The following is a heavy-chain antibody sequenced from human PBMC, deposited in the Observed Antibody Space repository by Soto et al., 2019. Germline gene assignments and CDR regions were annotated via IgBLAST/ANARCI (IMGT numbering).Heavy chain of an antibody. D-gene: IGHD2-2*01. Sequence: DVQLFDSGGGLVQPGGSLTVSCAASGFTFSSYAMSWVRQAPGKGLEWVASISGGGDNKQYADSVKGRFTMSRDNSKKMVFLQMSSLRADDSAIYYCAKDQRGWVPAATTLPIPYCFDSWGQGTLVTVSS. J-gene: IGHJ4*02. CDR3: AKDQRGWVPAATTLPIPYCFDS. CDR2: ISGGGDNK. CDR1: GFTFSSYA. V-gene: IGHV3-23*01.